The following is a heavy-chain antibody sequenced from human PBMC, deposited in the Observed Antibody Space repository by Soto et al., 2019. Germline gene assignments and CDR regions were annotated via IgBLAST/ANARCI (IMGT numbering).Heavy chain of an antibody. J-gene: IGHJ5*02. CDR3: ARVSVSRTSSAKFDP. CDR2: ISAYNGNT. V-gene: IGHV1-18*04. Sequence: ASVKVSCKASGYTFTSYGISWVRQAPGQGLEWMGWISAYNGNTNYAQKLQGRVTMTTDTSTSTAYMELGSLRSDDTAVYYCARVSVSRTSSAKFDPWGQGTLVTVSS. D-gene: IGHD2-2*01. CDR1: GYTFTSYG.